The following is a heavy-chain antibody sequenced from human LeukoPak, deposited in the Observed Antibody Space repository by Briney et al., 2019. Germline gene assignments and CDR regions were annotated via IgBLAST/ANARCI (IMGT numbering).Heavy chain of an antibody. D-gene: IGHD6-19*01. CDR3: ARDKAVAGHPFDY. V-gene: IGHV3-21*01. CDR1: GFTFSSYS. Sequence: GGSLRLSCAASGFTFSSYSMNWVRQAPGKGLEWVSSISSSSSYIYYADSVKGRFTISRDNAKNSLYLQMNSLGAEDTAVYYCARDKAVAGHPFDYWGQGTLVTVSS. J-gene: IGHJ4*02. CDR2: ISSSSSYI.